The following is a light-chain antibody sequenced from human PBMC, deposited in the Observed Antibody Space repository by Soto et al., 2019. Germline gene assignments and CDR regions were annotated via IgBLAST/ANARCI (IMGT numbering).Light chain of an antibody. CDR1: SSNIGRNP. J-gene: IGLJ2*01. Sequence: QSVLTQPPSASGTPGQRVTISCSGSSSNIGRNPVNWYQHLPGTAPKLLIYTNNQRPSGVPDRFSGYKSGTSASLAISGLLSEDEADYYCGAWDDSLNGIFFGGGTKLTVL. CDR3: GAWDDSLNGIF. CDR2: TNN. V-gene: IGLV1-44*01.